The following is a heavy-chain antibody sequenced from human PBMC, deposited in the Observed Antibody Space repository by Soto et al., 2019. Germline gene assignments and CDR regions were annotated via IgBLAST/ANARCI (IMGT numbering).Heavy chain of an antibody. CDR3: ARVPRLYTVTPFDY. CDR1: GFTFSSYS. D-gene: IGHD4-4*01. J-gene: IGHJ4*02. V-gene: IGHV3-21*01. Sequence: EVQLVESGGGLVKPGGSLRLSCAASGFTFSSYSMNWVRQAPGKGLEWVSSISSSSSYIYYADSVKGRFTISRDNAKNSLYLQMNSLRAEDTAVYYCARVPRLYTVTPFDYWGQGTLVTVSS. CDR2: ISSSSSYI.